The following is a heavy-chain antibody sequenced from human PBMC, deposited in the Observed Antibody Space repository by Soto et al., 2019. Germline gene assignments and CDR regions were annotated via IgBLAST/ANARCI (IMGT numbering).Heavy chain of an antibody. Sequence: QVQLVQSGAEVKKPGSSVKFSCKASGGTFSSYAISWVRQAPGQGLEWMGGIIPIFGTANYAQKFQGRVTSTADEATSTAYMELSSLRSEDTAVYYCARDNDFWSGQSYYYYYGMDVWGQGTTVTVSS. CDR2: IIPIFGTA. V-gene: IGHV1-69*01. D-gene: IGHD3-3*01. CDR3: ARDNDFWSGQSYYYYYGMDV. J-gene: IGHJ6*02. CDR1: GGTFSSYA.